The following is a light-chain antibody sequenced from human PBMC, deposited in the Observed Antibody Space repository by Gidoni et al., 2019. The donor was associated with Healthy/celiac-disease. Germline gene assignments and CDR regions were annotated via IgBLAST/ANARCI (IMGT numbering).Light chain of an antibody. J-gene: IGKJ2*01. CDR2: DAS. V-gene: IGKV1-5*01. CDR1: QSISSW. CDR3: QQYNSLVT. Sequence: DIQMTQSPSTLSASVGDRDTITCRASQSISSWLAWYQQKPGKAPKLLIYDASSLESGVPSRFSNSGSGTEFTLTISSLQPDDFATYYCQQYNSLVTFGQGTKLEIK.